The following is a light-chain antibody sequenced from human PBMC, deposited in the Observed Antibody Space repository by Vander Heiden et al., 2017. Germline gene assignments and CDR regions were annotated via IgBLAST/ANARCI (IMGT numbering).Light chain of an antibody. V-gene: IGKV2-28*01. CDR2: LGS. CDR1: QCLLHSTAYNY. CDR3: MQALQTLT. Sequence: DSALSLSPLSLTVTPGEPASTSGRSSQCLLHSTAYNYLVWYLQKPCQSPPPLYFLGSNRAAGVPDRFSGSGAGTDFTLKISRVEAEDVGVYYCMQALQTLTFGGGTKVEIK. J-gene: IGKJ4*01.